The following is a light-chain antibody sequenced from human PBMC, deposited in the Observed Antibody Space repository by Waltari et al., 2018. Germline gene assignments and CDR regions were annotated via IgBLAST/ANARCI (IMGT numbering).Light chain of an antibody. V-gene: IGKV3-20*01. CDR3: QQYGSSPRT. CDR2: DAS. J-gene: IGKJ1*01. CDR1: QSVSTTY. Sequence: EIVLTQSPGTLSLSPGERATLSCRASQSVSTTYLAWYQQKLGQAPRLHNYDASSRATGIPDRFSGSGSGTDFTLTISRLEPEDFAVYYCQQYGSSPRTFGQGTKVEIK.